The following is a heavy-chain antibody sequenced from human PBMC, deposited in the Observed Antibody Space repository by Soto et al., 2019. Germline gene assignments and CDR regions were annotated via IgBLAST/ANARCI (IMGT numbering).Heavy chain of an antibody. Sequence: EVQLLESGGDLVQPGGSLRLSCAASGFSFSSYGMSWVRQAPGKGLEWVSSISGGGGTTYYADSVKGRFTISRDNSKNTLYLQMTSLKVEGTAVYYCAKRSPVSTYYFDYWGQGTLVTVSS. CDR1: GFSFSSYG. J-gene: IGHJ4*02. V-gene: IGHV3-23*01. CDR2: ISGGGGTT. CDR3: AKRSPVSTYYFDY.